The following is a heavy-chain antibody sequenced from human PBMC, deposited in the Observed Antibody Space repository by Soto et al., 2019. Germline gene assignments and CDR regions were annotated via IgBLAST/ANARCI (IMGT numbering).Heavy chain of an antibody. V-gene: IGHV3-23*01. Sequence: GGSLRLSCAASGFTFSTYSMSWVRQAPGKGLEWVSAISGSGGSTYYADSVKGRFTISRDNSKNTLYLQMNSLRAEDTAVYYCAIRMYSSSSLFDPWGQGTLVTVSS. CDR3: AIRMYSSSSLFDP. CDR2: ISGSGGST. CDR1: GFTFSTYS. D-gene: IGHD6-6*01. J-gene: IGHJ5*02.